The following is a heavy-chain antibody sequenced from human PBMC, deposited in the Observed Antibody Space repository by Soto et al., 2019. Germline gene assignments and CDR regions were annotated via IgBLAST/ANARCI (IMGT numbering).Heavy chain of an antibody. V-gene: IGHV1-58*02. Sequence: QMQLVQSAAEVREPGTSVRVSCRASGFDFGSFGIQFLRQTRGRGLEWIGWIVVVSSSTNYARQFQGRVAISRDMSSSTAYLDLYDLKSDDTAVYFCSADHPHMAMGWPVWGQGTTVTVSS. CDR3: SADHPHMAMGWPV. D-gene: IGHD1-26*01. CDR1: GFDFGSFG. J-gene: IGHJ6*02. CDR2: IVVVSSST.